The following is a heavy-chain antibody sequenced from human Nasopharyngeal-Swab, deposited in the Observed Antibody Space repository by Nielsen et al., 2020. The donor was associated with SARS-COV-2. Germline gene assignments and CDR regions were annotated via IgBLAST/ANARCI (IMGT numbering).Heavy chain of an antibody. J-gene: IGHJ4*02. V-gene: IGHV3-9*01. CDR2: INWNSGSK. D-gene: IGHD3-10*01. Sequence: SLKISCAASGFTFDDYTMYWVRQAPGEGLEWVSGINWNSGSKGYADSVKGRFTISRDNSRNSLFLQMNSLKTEDTALYYCAKGVHYMSYFHTPPSDHWGQGTPVTVSS. CDR1: GFTFDDYT. CDR3: AKGVHYMSYFHTPPSDH.